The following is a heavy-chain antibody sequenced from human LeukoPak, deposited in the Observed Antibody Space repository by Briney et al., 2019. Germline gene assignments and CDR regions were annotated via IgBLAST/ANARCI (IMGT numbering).Heavy chain of an antibody. CDR2: IYYSGST. D-gene: IGHD2-2*02. CDR3: AREGYCSSNSCYNFNY. V-gene: IGHV4-39*07. J-gene: IGHJ4*02. Sequence: SETLSLTCTVSGGSISSSSYYWGWIRQPPGKGLEWIGSIYYSGSTYYNPSLKSRVTISVDTSKNQFSLKLSSVTAADTAVYYCAREGYCSSNSCYNFNYWGQGTLVTVSS. CDR1: GGSISSSSYY.